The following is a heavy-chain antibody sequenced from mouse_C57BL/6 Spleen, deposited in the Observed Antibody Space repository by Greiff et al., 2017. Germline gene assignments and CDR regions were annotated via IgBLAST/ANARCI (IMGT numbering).Heavy chain of an antibody. Sequence: DVKLQESGPGLVKPSQSLSLTCSFTGYSITSGYYWNWIRQFPGNKLEWMGYISYDGSNNYNPSLKNRISLTRDTSKNQFFLMLNSVTTEDTATYYCARQDYDYDLGFGFDYWGQGTTLTVSA. CDR1: GYSITSGYY. D-gene: IGHD2-4*01. CDR2: ISYDGSN. V-gene: IGHV3-6*01. J-gene: IGHJ2*01. CDR3: ARQDYDYDLGFGFDY.